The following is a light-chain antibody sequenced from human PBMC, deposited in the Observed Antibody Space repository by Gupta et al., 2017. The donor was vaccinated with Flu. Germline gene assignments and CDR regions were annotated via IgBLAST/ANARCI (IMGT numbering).Light chain of an antibody. J-gene: IGLJ2*01. CDR1: VLAKKY. Sequence: SYELTQPSSVSVSPGQTARITCSGDVLAKKYARWFQQKPGQAPVLVIYKDSERPSGIPGRFSGSSSGTTVTLTIGGAQVEDEADYYCYSAADTYVVFGGGTKLTVL. CDR2: KDS. CDR3: YSAADTYVV. V-gene: IGLV3-27*01.